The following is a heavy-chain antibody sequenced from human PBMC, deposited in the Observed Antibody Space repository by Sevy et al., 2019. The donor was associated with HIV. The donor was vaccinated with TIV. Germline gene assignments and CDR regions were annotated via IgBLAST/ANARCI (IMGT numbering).Heavy chain of an antibody. D-gene: IGHD4-17*01. CDR2: ISNSGSDI. CDR1: GFTFSSYE. CDR3: VRDLPPSATTVAHFDY. Sequence: GGSLRLSCVASGFTFSSYEMNWVRQAPGKGLEWVSYISNSGSDIHYSDSLMGRFTISRDNAKNSLFLQMNSLRAEDTDVYYCVRDLPPSATTVAHFDYWGQGTLVTVSS. V-gene: IGHV3-48*03. J-gene: IGHJ4*02.